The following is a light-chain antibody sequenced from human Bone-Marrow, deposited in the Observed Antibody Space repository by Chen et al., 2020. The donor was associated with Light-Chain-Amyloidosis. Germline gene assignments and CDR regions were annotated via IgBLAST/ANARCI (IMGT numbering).Light chain of an antibody. CDR1: NIGSTS. J-gene: IGLJ3*02. CDR3: QVWDRSSDRPV. V-gene: IGLV3-21*02. CDR2: DDS. Sequence: SYVLTQPSSWSVAPGQTATLPCGGNNIGSTSVHWYQQTPGQAPLLVVYDDSDRPSGIPERLSGSNSGNTATLTISRVEAGDEADYYCQVWDRSSDRPVFGGGTKLTVL.